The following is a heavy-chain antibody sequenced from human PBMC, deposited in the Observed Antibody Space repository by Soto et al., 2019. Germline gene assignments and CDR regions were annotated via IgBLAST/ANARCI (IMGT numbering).Heavy chain of an antibody. J-gene: IGHJ5*01. D-gene: IGHD2-2*02. CDR1: GLTFSNYG. CDR3: ARVQMLYGISKIAGWFDS. V-gene: IGHV3-23*01. Sequence: GGSLRLSCTASGLTFSNYGMTWVRQAPGKGLEWVSTIGGSGITTYYADSVKGRFTISRDNSGNTLNLQMNSLRADDTAVYHCARVQMLYGISKIAGWFDSWGQGTLVTVSS. CDR2: IGGSGITT.